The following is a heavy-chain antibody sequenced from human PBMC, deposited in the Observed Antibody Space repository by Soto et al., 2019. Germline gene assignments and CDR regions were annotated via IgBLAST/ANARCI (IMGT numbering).Heavy chain of an antibody. D-gene: IGHD4-17*01. CDR3: ARGGVYGDYGE. CDR2: IWYDGSNK. CDR1: GFTFSSYG. J-gene: IGHJ4*02. V-gene: IGHV3-33*01. Sequence: QVQLVESGGGVVQPGRSLRLSCAASGFTFSSYGMHWVRQAPGKGLEWVAVIWYDGSNKYYADSVKGRFTISRDNSKNTQYLEMNSLRAEDTAVYYCARGGVYGDYGEWGQGTLVTVSS.